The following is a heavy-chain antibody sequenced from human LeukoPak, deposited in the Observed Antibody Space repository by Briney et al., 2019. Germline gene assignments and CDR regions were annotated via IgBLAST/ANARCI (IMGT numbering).Heavy chain of an antibody. CDR2: IYYSGST. V-gene: IGHV4-39*01. CDR1: GGSISSSSYY. J-gene: IGHJ4*02. D-gene: IGHD6-19*01. CDR3: ASLPRYSSGWNTFDY. Sequence: SETLSLTCTASGGSISSSSYYWGWIRQPPGKGLEWIGSIYYSGSTYYNASLKSRVTISVDTSKNQFSLKMSSVTAADTAVYYCASLPRYSSGWNTFDYWGQGTLVTVSS.